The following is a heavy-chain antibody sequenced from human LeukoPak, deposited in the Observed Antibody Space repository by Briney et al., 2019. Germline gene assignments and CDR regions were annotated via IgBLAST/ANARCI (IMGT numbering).Heavy chain of an antibody. D-gene: IGHD5-24*01. CDR3: ARVPAAFRDGRFDP. J-gene: IGHJ5*02. V-gene: IGHV4-61*01. CDR2: IYYSGST. CDR1: GGSLSSGSYY. Sequence: SETLSLTCTVSGGSLSSGSYYGGWIRQPPGKGLGLIGYIYYSGSTNYNPSLKSRVTISVDTSKNQFSLKLSSVTAADTAVYSCARVPAAFRDGRFDPWGQGTLVTVSS.